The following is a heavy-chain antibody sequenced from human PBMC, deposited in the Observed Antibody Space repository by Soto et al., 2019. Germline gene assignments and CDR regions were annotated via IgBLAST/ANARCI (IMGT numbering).Heavy chain of an antibody. V-gene: IGHV3-48*03. CDR2: ITSSGSTI. CDR3: ARESVKSFGVDVFDS. CDR1: GFSFSNYE. Sequence: GGALRLSCAVSGFSFSNYEMNWVRQAPGKVLEWLSYITSSGSTIYYADSVKGRFTVSRDNAKNSLFLQMNSLRAEDTAVYYCARESVKSFGVDVFDSWGQGTLVTVSS. J-gene: IGHJ4*02. D-gene: IGHD3-3*01.